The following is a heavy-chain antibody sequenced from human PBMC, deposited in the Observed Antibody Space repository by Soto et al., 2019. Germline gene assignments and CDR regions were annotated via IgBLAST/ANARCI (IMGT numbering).Heavy chain of an antibody. Sequence: SETLSLTCTVSGGSISDYYWSWIRQPPGKGLEWIGYIYYSGTTNYSPSLKSRVTISVDTSKNQFSLKLSSVTAADSAIYYCARQSGGYYYYGMDVWGQGTTVTVS. CDR3: ARQSGGYYYYGMDV. CDR1: GGSISDYY. CDR2: IYYSGTT. V-gene: IGHV4-59*08. J-gene: IGHJ6*02. D-gene: IGHD1-26*01.